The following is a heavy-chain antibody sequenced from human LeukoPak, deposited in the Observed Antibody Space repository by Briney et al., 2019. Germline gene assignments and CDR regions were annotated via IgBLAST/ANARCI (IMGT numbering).Heavy chain of an antibody. CDR1: RFTFSNYW. Sequence: GGSLRLSCAASRFTFSNYWMHWVRQAPGKGLVWVSRIYNDGSSTSYADSVKGRFTISRDNAKNTLYVQLNSLRVEDTAVYYCARGDFFDVWGQGTMVTVSS. J-gene: IGHJ3*01. V-gene: IGHV3-74*01. CDR3: ARGDFFDV. D-gene: IGHD1-26*01. CDR2: IYNDGSST.